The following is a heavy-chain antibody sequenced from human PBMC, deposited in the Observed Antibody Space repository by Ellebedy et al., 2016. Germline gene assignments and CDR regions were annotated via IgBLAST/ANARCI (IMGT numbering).Heavy chain of an antibody. D-gene: IGHD1-26*01. CDR3: ARVGEALGAY. V-gene: IGHV3-21*01. J-gene: IGHJ4*02. Sequence: GESLKISXAASGFTFSSYSMNWVRQAPGKGLEWVSSISSSSSYIYYADSVKGRFTISRDNAKNSLYLQMNSLRAEDTAVYYCARVGEALGAYWGQGTLVTVSS. CDR1: GFTFSSYS. CDR2: ISSSSSYI.